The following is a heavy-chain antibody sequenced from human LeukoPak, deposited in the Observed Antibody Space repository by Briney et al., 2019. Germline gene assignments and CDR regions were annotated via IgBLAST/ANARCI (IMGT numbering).Heavy chain of an antibody. CDR3: TTGERRWGWGGGGDAFDI. V-gene: IGHV3-15*01. CDR2: IKSKTDGGTT. Sequence: PGGSLRLSCAASGFTFSNAWMSWVRQAPGKGLEWVGRIKSKTDGGTTDYAAPVIGRFTISRDDSKNTLYLQMNSLKTEDTAVYYCTTGERRWGWGGGGDAFDIWGQGTMVTVSS. D-gene: IGHD1-1*01. J-gene: IGHJ3*02. CDR1: GFTFSNAW.